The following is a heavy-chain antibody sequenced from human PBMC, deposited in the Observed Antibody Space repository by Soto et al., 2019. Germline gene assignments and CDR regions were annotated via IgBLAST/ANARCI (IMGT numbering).Heavy chain of an antibody. CDR2: ISSSGSYI. Sequence: EVQLVESGGGLVKPGGSLRLSCAASGFTFSSYSMNWVRQAPGKGLEGVSSISSSGSYIYYADSVKGRCTISRDNAKNALYLQMNSLRAEDTAVYYCAKGGLKGGSWGQGTLVTVSS. V-gene: IGHV3-21*01. D-gene: IGHD2-15*01. CDR3: AKGGLKGGS. J-gene: IGHJ4*02. CDR1: GFTFSSYS.